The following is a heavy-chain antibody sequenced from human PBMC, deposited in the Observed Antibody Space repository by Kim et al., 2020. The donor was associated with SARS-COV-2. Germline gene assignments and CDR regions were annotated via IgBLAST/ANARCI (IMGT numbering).Heavy chain of an antibody. V-gene: IGHV3-23*01. CDR2: ISGSGSST. Sequence: GGSLRLSCAAPGLTSSTYAMSWVRQAPGKGLEWVSGISGSGSSTNYADSVKGRFTISRDTSKNTLYLQMNSLRAEDTAKYYCAKWLGSGRWYYNFYGMDVWGQGTRVTVSS. J-gene: IGHJ6*02. CDR3: AKWLGSGRWYYNFYGMDV. CDR1: GLTSSTYA. D-gene: IGHD3-10*01.